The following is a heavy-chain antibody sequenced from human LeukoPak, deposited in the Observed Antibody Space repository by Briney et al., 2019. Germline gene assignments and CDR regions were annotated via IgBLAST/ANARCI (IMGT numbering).Heavy chain of an antibody. CDR1: GGSISSYY. J-gene: IGHJ6*03. D-gene: IGHD5-18*01. CDR2: IYYSGST. Sequence: PSETLSLTCTVSGGSISSYYWSWIRQPPGKGLEWTGYIYYSGSTNYNPSLKSRVTISVDTSKNQFSLKLRSVTAADTAVYYCARTTEGGYTYGYFYYYYMDVWGKGTTVTISS. CDR3: ARTTEGGYTYGYFYYYYMDV. V-gene: IGHV4-59*01.